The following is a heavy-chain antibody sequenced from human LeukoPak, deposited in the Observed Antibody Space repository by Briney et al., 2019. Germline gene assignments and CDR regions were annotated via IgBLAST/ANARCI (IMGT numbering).Heavy chain of an antibody. D-gene: IGHD2-15*01. CDR3: ATAYCSGGSCYSAYYFDY. J-gene: IGHJ4*02. V-gene: IGHV1-24*01. CDR1: GYTLTELS. Sequence: ASVKVSCKVSGYTLTELSMHWVRQAPGKGLEWMGGFDPEDGETIYAQKFQGRVTMTEDTSTDTAYMELSSLRSEDTAVYYCATAYCSGGSCYSAYYFDYWGQRTLVTVSS. CDR2: FDPEDGET.